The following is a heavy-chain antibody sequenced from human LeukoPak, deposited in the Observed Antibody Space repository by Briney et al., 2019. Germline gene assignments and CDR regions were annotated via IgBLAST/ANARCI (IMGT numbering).Heavy chain of an antibody. CDR2: ISSSSSYI. V-gene: IGHV3-21*01. J-gene: IGHJ4*02. Sequence: GGSLRLSCAASGFTFSSYSMNWVRQAPGKGLEWVSSISSSSSYIYYADSVKGRFTISRDNAKNSLYLQMNSLRAEDTAVYYCARAGRRDGYNSVFDYWGQGTLVTVSS. D-gene: IGHD5-24*01. CDR3: ARAGRRDGYNSVFDY. CDR1: GFTFSSYS.